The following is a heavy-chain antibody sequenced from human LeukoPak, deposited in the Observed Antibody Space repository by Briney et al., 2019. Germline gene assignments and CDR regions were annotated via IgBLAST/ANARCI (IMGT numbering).Heavy chain of an antibody. V-gene: IGHV4-34*01. D-gene: IGHD2/OR15-2a*01. CDR3: VRGKRIRWFDP. CDR2: INHSGST. CDR1: GGSFSGYY. J-gene: IGHJ5*02. Sequence: SETLSLTCAVYGGSFSGYYWSWLRQPPGKGLEWIGEINHSGSTNYNPSLKSRVTISVDTSKNQLSLKLRSVTAAGTALYYVVRGKRIRWFDPWGQGTLVTVCS.